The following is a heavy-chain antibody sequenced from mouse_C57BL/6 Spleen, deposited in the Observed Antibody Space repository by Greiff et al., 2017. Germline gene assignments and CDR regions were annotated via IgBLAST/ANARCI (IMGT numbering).Heavy chain of an antibody. CDR3: ARSHYYGSSHYYAMDY. CDR2: LYPGSGST. J-gene: IGHJ4*01. D-gene: IGHD1-1*01. Sequence: QVQLQQPGAELVKPGASVKMSCKASGYTFTSSWITWVKQRPGQGLEWIGDLYPGSGSTTYNEKFKSKATLTVDTSSSTAYMQLSSLTSEDSAVYYCARSHYYGSSHYYAMDYWGQGTSVTVAS. V-gene: IGHV1-55*01. CDR1: GYTFTSSW.